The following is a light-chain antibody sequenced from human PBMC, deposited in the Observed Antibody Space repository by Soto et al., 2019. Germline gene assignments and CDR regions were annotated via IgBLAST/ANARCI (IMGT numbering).Light chain of an antibody. J-gene: IGLJ1*01. V-gene: IGLV2-14*01. Sequence: QSALTQPASVSGSPGQSITISCTGTSSDVGGYDYVSWYQHHPGKAPKLMIYDVSNRPSGVSNHFSGSKSGNTASLTISGLQAEDEADYYCSSYTSSTTLYVFGTGTKLTVL. CDR1: SSDVGGYDY. CDR3: SSYTSSTTLYV. CDR2: DVS.